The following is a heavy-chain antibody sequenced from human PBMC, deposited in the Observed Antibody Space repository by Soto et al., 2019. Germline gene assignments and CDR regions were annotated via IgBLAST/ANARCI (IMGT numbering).Heavy chain of an antibody. D-gene: IGHD5-18*01. V-gene: IGHV4-4*02. CDR1: GGSSSSSNW. J-gene: IGHJ4*02. CDR2: IYHSGST. Sequence: PSETLSLTCAVSGGSSSSSNWWSWVRQPPGKGLEWIGEIYHSGSTNYNPSLKSRVTISVDKSKNQFSLKLSSVTAADTAVYYCARGRFVDTAMVFSWGQGTLVTVSS. CDR3: ARGRFVDTAMVFS.